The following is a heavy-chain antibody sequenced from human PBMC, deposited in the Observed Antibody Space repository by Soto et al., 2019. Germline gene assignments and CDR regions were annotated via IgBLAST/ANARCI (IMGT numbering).Heavy chain of an antibody. D-gene: IGHD1-26*01. CDR2: ITNDGNNE. CDR1: VFVFSDYG. V-gene: IGHV3-30*02. J-gene: IGHJ6*02. Sequence: PGGSLRLSCSASVFVFSDYGMHCFRQAPGKGLEWVALITNDGNNEYYRESVKGRFSISRGRSTNTVDLLMNSLRPEDTGVYYCAKEGPGGGRHFYYAMDVWGQGTTVTVSS. CDR3: AKEGPGGGRHFYYAMDV.